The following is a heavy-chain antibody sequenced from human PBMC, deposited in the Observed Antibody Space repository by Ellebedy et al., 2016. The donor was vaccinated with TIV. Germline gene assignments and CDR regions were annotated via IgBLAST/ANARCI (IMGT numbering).Heavy chain of an antibody. V-gene: IGHV4-39*07. D-gene: IGHD3-16*01. CDR1: GGSISSSSYY. Sequence: MPSETLSLTCTVSGGSISSSSYYWSWIRQPPGKGLEWIGEINHSGSTNYNPSLKSRVTISVDTSKNQFSLKLSSVTAADTAVYYCARGRLPYPPIDYWGQGTLVTVSS. CDR2: INHSGST. J-gene: IGHJ4*02. CDR3: ARGRLPYPPIDY.